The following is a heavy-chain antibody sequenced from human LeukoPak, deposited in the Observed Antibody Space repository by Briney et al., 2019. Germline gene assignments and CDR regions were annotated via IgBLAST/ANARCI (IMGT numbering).Heavy chain of an antibody. CDR2: ISSSSSYI. D-gene: IGHD2-21*01. V-gene: IGHV3-21*04. CDR3: AKAPVTTCRGAYCYPFDY. Sequence: PGGSLRLSCAASGFTFSSYSMNWVRQAPGKGLEWVSSISSSSSYIYYADSVKGRFTISRDSSKNTLFLQMNRLRPEDAAVYYCAKAPVTTCRGAYCYPFDYWGQGTLVTVSS. J-gene: IGHJ4*02. CDR1: GFTFSSYS.